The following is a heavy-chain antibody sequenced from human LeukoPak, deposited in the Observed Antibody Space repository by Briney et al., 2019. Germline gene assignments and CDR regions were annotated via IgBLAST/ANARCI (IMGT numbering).Heavy chain of an antibody. J-gene: IGHJ6*02. CDR2: INHSGST. V-gene: IGHV4-34*01. Sequence: PSETLSLTCAVYGGSFSGYYWSWIRQPPGKGLEWIGEINHSGSTNYNPSLKSRVTISVDTSKNQFSLKLSSVTAADTAVYYCAIDSPHDYGDYETDYYYYYGMDVWGQGTTVTVSS. D-gene: IGHD4-17*01. CDR3: AIDSPHDYGDYETDYYYYYGMDV. CDR1: GGSFSGYY.